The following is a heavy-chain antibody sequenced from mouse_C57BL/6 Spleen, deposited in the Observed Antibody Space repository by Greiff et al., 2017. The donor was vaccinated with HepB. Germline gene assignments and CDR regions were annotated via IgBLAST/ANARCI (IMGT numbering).Heavy chain of an antibody. CDR1: GYTFTNYG. Sequence: EVMLVESGGGLLKPGGSLKLSCQASGYTFTNYGMPWVRQGPGRGLEWVAFISNLAYSNYYADTVTGRFTIPREKAKNTLYLEMSSLRSEDTAMYYCARKGLEAMDYWGQGTSVTVSS. CDR3: ARKGLEAMDY. V-gene: IGHV5-15*01. CDR2: ISNLAYSN. J-gene: IGHJ4*01. D-gene: IGHD2-13*01.